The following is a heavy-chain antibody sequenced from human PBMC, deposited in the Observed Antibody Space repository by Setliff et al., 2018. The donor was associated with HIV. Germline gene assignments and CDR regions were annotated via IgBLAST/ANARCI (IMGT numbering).Heavy chain of an antibody. CDR1: GFTVSSNY. CDR2: IYIDGST. CDR3: ARDRVYYDSSGSYGSYWYFDL. V-gene: IGHV3-66*02. D-gene: IGHD3-22*01. Sequence: GGSLRLSCAASGFTVSSNYMSWVRQAPGKGLEWVSVIYIDGSTYYADSVRGRFTISRDNYKNTLYLQMKSLRAEDTAVYYCARDRVYYDSSGSYGSYWYFDLWGRGTLVTVSS. J-gene: IGHJ2*01.